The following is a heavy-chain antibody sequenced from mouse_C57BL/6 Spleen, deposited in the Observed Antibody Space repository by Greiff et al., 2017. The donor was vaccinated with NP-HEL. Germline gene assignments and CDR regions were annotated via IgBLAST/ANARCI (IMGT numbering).Heavy chain of an antibody. CDR1: GYTFTNYW. CDR3: ARYDSGGAMDY. D-gene: IGHD2-4*01. Sequence: QVQLKQSGAELVRPGTSVKMSCKASGYTFTNYWIGWAKQRPGHGLEWIGDIYPGGGYTNYNEKFKGKATLTADKSSSTAYMQFSSLTSEDSAIYYCARYDSGGAMDYWGQGTSVTVSS. V-gene: IGHV1-63*01. J-gene: IGHJ4*01. CDR2: IYPGGGYT.